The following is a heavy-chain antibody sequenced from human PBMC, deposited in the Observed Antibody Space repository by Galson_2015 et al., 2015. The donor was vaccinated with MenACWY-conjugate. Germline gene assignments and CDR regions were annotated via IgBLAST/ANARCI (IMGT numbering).Heavy chain of an antibody. CDR1: GLTFSSYG. J-gene: IGHJ6*02. D-gene: IGHD6-19*01. V-gene: IGHV3-30*18. CDR3: AKGGLWYSSGWYSNYYYYGMDV. CDR2: ISYDGSNK. Sequence: SLRLSCAASGLTFSSYGMHWVRQAPGEGLEWVAVISYDGSNKYYADSVKGRFTISRDNSKNTLYLQMNSLRAEDTAVYYCAKGGLWYSSGWYSNYYYYGMDVWGQGTTVTVSS.